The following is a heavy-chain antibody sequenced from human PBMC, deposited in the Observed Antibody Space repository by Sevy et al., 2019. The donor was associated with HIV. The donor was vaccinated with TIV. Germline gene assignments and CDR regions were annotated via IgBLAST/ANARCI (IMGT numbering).Heavy chain of an antibody. CDR1: GFTFSSYS. D-gene: IGHD6-13*01. CDR2: ISSSSSYI. J-gene: IGHJ3*02. CDR3: ARDLGIAAVGTLDAFDI. Sequence: GGSLRLSCAASGFTFSSYSMNWVRQAPGKGLEWVSSISSSSSYIYYADSVKGRFTISSDNAKNSLYLQMNSLRAEDTVLYYCARDLGIAAVGTLDAFDIWGLGTMFTVSS. V-gene: IGHV3-21*01.